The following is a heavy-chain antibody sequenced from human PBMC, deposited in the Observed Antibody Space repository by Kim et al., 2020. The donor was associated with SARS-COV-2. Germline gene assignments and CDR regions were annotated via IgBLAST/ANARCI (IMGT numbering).Heavy chain of an antibody. CDR3: ARLGLGVACCGGDCYNYCYCGMDV. Sequence: SETLSLTCTVSGGSISSCCWSWIRQPPGKGLGWVGYICYSGSTNYYSSPKRRVTMSVDTSKNQISLKLSSVTAADTAVYYCARLGLGVACCGGDCYNYCYCGMDVWGQGTTVTVSS. V-gene: IGHV4-59*01. D-gene: IGHD2-21*02. J-gene: IGHJ6*02. CDR2: ICYSGST. CDR1: GGSISSCC.